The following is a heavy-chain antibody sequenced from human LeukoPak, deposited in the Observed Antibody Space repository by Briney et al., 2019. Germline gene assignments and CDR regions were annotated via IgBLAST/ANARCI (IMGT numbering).Heavy chain of an antibody. V-gene: IGHV1-8*01. CDR3: ARGRRAAAGTLFY. J-gene: IGHJ4*02. CDR1: GYTFTSYD. D-gene: IGHD6-13*01. Sequence: ASVKVSCKASGYTFTSYDINWVRQATGQGLEWMGWMNPNSGNTGYAQKLQGRVTMTRNTSISTAYMELSSLRSEDTAVYYCARGRRAAAGTLFYWGQGTLVTVSS. CDR2: MNPNSGNT.